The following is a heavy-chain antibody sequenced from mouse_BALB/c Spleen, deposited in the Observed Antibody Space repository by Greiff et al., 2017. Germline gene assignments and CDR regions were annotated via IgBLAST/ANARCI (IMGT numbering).Heavy chain of an antibody. CDR2: ISSGGSYT. CDR3: AREEGFAY. V-gene: IGHV5-9-3*01. Sequence: EVKLQESGGGLVKPGGSLKLSCAASGFTFSSYAMSWVRQTPEKRLEWVATISSGGSYTYYPDSVKGRFTISRDNAKNTLYLQMSSLRSEDTAMYYCAREEGFAYWGQGTLVTVSA. J-gene: IGHJ3*01. CDR1: GFTFSSYA.